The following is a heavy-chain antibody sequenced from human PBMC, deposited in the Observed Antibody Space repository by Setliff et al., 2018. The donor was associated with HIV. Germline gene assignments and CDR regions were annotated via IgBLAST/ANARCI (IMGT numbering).Heavy chain of an antibody. Sequence: SETLSLTCSVSGGSMRNYYWSWIRQPPRKGLEWVGYLSYNGITTYNPSLKSRVTISVDTSKNQFSLKLTSVTAADTAVYYCARHRPWEVDVFDIWGQGTMVTVS. D-gene: IGHD1-26*01. CDR2: LSYNGIT. CDR1: GGSMRNYY. V-gene: IGHV4-59*08. J-gene: IGHJ3*02. CDR3: ARHRPWEVDVFDI.